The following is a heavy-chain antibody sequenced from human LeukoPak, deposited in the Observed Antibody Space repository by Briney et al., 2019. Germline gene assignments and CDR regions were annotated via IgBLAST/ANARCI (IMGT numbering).Heavy chain of an antibody. D-gene: IGHD1-26*01. V-gene: IGHV1-18*01. CDR1: AYTFTSYG. CDR2: ISAYNGNT. J-gene: IGHJ3*02. Sequence: GASVKVSCKASAYTFTSYGISWVRQAPGQGLERMGWISAYNGNTNYAQKLQGRVTMTTDTSTSTAYMELRSLRSDDTAVYYCARVWEGASPGGDAFDIWGQGTMVTVSS. CDR3: ARVWEGASPGGDAFDI.